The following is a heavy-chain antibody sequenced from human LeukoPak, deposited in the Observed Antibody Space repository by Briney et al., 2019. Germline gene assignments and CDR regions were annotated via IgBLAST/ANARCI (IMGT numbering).Heavy chain of an antibody. J-gene: IGHJ5*02. CDR1: GYTFTGYF. D-gene: IGHD1/OR15-1a*01. CDR2: INPNSGGT. CDR3: ARDLGDTWNNNNWFDP. V-gene: IGHV1-2*02. Sequence: ASVKVSCKASGYTFTGYFLHCVRQAPGQGLEWMGWINPNSGGTNYAEKFQGRVTMTRDTSISTAYMELSRLRSDDTAVYYCARDLGDTWNNNNWFDPWGQGTLVTVSS.